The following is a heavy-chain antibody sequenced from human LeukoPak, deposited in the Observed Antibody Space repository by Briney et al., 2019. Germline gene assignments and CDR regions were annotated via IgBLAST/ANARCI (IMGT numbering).Heavy chain of an antibody. CDR3: ARDLTYYYDSSGSSMPGGGY. CDR2: INPNSGGT. Sequence: GASVKVSCKASGYTFTGYYMHWVRQAPGQGLEWMGWINPNSGGTNYAQKFQGRVTMTRDTSISTAYMELSRLRSDDPAVYYCARDLTYYYDSSGSSMPGGGYWGQGTLVTVSS. CDR1: GYTFTGYY. D-gene: IGHD3-22*01. J-gene: IGHJ4*02. V-gene: IGHV1-2*02.